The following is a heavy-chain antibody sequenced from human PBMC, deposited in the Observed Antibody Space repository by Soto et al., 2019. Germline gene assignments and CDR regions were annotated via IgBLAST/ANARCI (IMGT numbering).Heavy chain of an antibody. J-gene: IGHJ4*02. CDR3: AMWRGHTDNWYGPFDD. V-gene: IGHV3-23*01. CDR2: ISGSGDST. Sequence: EVQLLQSGGGLVQPGGSLRLSCAGSGFTFSSYVMSWVRQAPGKGLEWVSAISGSGDSTYYADSVKGRFTISRDNAKSTLYVQMNSLRAEDTAVYYCAMWRGHTDNWYGPFDDWGQGTLVTVSS. D-gene: IGHD6-13*01. CDR1: GFTFSSYV.